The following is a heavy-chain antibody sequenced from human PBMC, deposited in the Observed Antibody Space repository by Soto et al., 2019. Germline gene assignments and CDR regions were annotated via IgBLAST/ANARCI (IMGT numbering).Heavy chain of an antibody. D-gene: IGHD2-8*02. Sequence: QVQLQQWGAGLLKPSETLSLTCAVYGGSFSGYYWTWIRQPPGTGLEWIGEINHSGSTNYNPPLKSRVTISVDPSKTQLPLKLPSVTAADTAVYYCARDKITGLFDYWGQGPLVTVSS. CDR2: INHSGST. J-gene: IGHJ4*02. CDR1: GGSFSGYY. V-gene: IGHV4-34*01. CDR3: ARDKITGLFDY.